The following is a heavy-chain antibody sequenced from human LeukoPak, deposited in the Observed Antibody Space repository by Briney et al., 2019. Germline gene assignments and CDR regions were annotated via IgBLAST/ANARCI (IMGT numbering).Heavy chain of an antibody. CDR2: IITILGIA. D-gene: IGHD5-18*01. J-gene: IGHJ4*02. V-gene: IGHV1-69*02. Sequence: SVKVSCTASGGTFSSYTISWVRQPPGQGLEWVGRIITILGIANYAQKFQGRVTITADKSTSTAYMELSSLRSEDTAVYYCAADSNSYGVSNYFDYWGQGTLVTVSS. CDR1: GGTFSSYT. CDR3: AADSNSYGVSNYFDY.